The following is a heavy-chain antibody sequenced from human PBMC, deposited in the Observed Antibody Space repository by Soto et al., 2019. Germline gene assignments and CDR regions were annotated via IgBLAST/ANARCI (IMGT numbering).Heavy chain of an antibody. CDR1: GYTFTSYG. D-gene: IGHD5-18*01. V-gene: IGHV1-18*01. CDR3: ARESRIQLWSYYYYYMDV. Sequence: ASVKVSCKASGYTFTSYGISWVRQAPGQGLEWMGWISVYNGNTNYAQKLQGRVTMTTDTSTSTAYMELRSLRSDDTAVYYCARESRIQLWSYYYYYMDVWGKGTTVTVS. CDR2: ISVYNGNT. J-gene: IGHJ6*03.